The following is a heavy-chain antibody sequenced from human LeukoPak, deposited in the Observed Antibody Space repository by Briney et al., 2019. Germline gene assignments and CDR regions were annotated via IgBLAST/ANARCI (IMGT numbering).Heavy chain of an antibody. CDR3: ARDERVPAQDPEGYYYYMDV. D-gene: IGHD2-2*01. V-gene: IGHV3-20*01. Sequence: QTGRSLRLACTGAGFTLATYTFNWVRQAPGKGLEWVSGINWNGGSTGYADSVKGRFTISRDNAKNSLYLQMNSLRAEDTALYHCARDERVPAQDPEGYYYYMDVWGKGTTVTVSS. CDR2: INWNGGST. J-gene: IGHJ6*03. CDR1: GFTLATYT.